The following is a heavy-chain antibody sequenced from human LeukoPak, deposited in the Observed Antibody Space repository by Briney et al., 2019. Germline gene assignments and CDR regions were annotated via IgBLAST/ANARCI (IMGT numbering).Heavy chain of an antibody. Sequence: SETLSLTCALYGGSFNDYYWTWIRQPPGKGLEWTGEINHSGGIDYNPSLRSRVTISVDPSKNQLSLQLSSVTAADTGVYYCARVSGVMISLGGVISYFDYWGQGTLVTVSS. CDR1: GGSFNDYY. V-gene: IGHV4-34*01. J-gene: IGHJ4*02. CDR2: INHSGGI. D-gene: IGHD3-16*02. CDR3: ARVSGVMISLGGVISYFDY.